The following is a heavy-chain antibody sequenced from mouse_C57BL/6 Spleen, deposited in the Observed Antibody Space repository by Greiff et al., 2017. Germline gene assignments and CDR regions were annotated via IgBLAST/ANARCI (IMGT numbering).Heavy chain of an antibody. V-gene: IGHV14-4*01. CDR3: TGNYKAYYAMDY. J-gene: IGHJ4*01. Sequence: VQLQQSGAELVRPGASVKLSCTASGFNIKDDYMHWVKQRPEQGLEWIGWIDPENGDTEYASKFQGKATRTADTSSNTAYLQLSSLTSEDTAVYYCTGNYKAYYAMDYWGQGTSVTVSS. CDR2: IDPENGDT. CDR1: GFNIKDDY. D-gene: IGHD2-1*01.